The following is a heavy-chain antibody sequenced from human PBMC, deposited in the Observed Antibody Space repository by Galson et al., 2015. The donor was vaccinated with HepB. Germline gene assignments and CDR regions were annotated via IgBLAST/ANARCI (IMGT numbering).Heavy chain of an antibody. CDR2: ISSTGTYT. CDR3: ARVADADYGDHSHFDY. V-gene: IGHV3-11*06. D-gene: IGHD4-17*01. CDR1: GFTFSDYY. J-gene: IGHJ4*02. Sequence: SLRLSCAASGFTFSDYYMSWIRQAPGKGLEWLSYISSTGTYTNYADSVKGRFTISSDNAKNSLYLQMNNLRAEDTAVYYCARVADADYGDHSHFDYWGQGTLVTVSS.